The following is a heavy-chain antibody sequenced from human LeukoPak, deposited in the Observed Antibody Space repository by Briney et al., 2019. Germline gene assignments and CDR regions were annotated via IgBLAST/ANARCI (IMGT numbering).Heavy chain of an antibody. V-gene: IGHV3-73*01. J-gene: IGHJ4*02. Sequence: PGGSLKLPCAASGFTFSGSAMHWVRQASGKGLEWVGRIRSKANSYATAYAASVKGRFTISRDDSKNTAYLQMNSLKTEDTAVYYCTRSGTGGDYWGQGTLVTVSS. D-gene: IGHD7-27*01. CDR1: GFTFSGSA. CDR3: TRSGTGGDY. CDR2: IRSKANSYAT.